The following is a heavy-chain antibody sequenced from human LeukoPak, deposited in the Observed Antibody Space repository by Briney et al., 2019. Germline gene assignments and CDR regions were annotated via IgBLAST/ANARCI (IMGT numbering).Heavy chain of an antibody. CDR2: ISDDGSSE. V-gene: IGHV3-30*04. CDR1: GFTFSNSV. CDR3: ARESYGSGHCAAFGI. Sequence: PGGSLRLSCAASGFTFSNSVMHWVRQAPGKGLEWVAGISDDGSSEHYADSVKGRFTISRDNSDNTLYVQMNSLRVEDTAVYYRARESYGSGHCAAFGIWGQGTLVTVSS. D-gene: IGHD3-16*01. J-gene: IGHJ3*02.